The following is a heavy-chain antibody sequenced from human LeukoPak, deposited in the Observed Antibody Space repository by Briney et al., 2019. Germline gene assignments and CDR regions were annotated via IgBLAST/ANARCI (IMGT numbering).Heavy chain of an antibody. CDR3: ARDIPYDSSGDVGNAFDI. D-gene: IGHD3-22*01. Sequence: GRSLRLSCAASGFTFSSYAMHWVRQAPGKGLEWVAAISYDGSNKYYADSVKGRFTISRDNSKNTLYLQMNSLRAEDTAVYYCARDIPYDSSGDVGNAFDIWGQGTMVTVSS. CDR2: ISYDGSNK. CDR1: GFTFSSYA. V-gene: IGHV3-30-3*01. J-gene: IGHJ3*02.